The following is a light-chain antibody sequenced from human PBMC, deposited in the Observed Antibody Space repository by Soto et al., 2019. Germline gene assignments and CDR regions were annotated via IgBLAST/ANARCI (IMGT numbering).Light chain of an antibody. CDR2: KGS. J-gene: IGKJ4*01. CDR3: QQYNSYSRGIT. CDR1: QSISSW. V-gene: IGKV1-5*03. Sequence: DIQMTQPPSTLSASVGDRVTITCRASQSISSWLAWYQQKPGKAPKLLIYKGSSLESGVPSRFSGSGSGTEFTLTISSLQPDDFATYYCQQYNSYSRGITFGGGTKVEIK.